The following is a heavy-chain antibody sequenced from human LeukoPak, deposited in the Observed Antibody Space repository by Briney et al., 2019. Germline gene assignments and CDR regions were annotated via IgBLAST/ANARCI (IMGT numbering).Heavy chain of an antibody. CDR1: GYTLTELS. CDR2: FDPEDGET. V-gene: IGHV1-24*01. J-gene: IGHJ4*02. CDR3: ATDLTYGSGNRDY. Sequence: GASVKVSCKVSGYTLTELSMHWVRQAPGKGLEWMGGFDPEDGETIYAQKSQGRVTMTEDTSTDTAYMELSSLRSEDTAVYYCATDLTYGSGNRDYWGQGTLVTVSS. D-gene: IGHD3-10*01.